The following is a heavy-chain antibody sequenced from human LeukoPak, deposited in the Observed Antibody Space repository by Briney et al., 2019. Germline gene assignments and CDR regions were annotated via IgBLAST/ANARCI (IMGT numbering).Heavy chain of an antibody. CDR1: GFSFSDAW. CDR3: AKEGDRYYDSSGPHYY. Sequence: GGSLRLSCAASGFSFSDAWMNWVRQAPGKGLEWVSAISGSGGSAYYADSVKGRFTISRDNSKNTLYLQMNSLRAEDTAVYYCAKEGDRYYDSSGPHYYWGQGTLVTVSS. CDR2: ISGSGGSA. J-gene: IGHJ4*02. V-gene: IGHV3-23*01. D-gene: IGHD3-22*01.